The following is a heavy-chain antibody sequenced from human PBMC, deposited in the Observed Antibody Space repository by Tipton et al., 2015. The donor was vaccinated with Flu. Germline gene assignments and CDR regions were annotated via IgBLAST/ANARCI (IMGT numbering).Heavy chain of an antibody. J-gene: IGHJ3*02. V-gene: IGHV4-34*01. CDR3: ARDGTRGWFTQLLSPGAFDI. Sequence: TLSLTCAVYGGSFSGYYWSWIRQPPGKGLEWIGEINHSGSTNYNPSLKSRVTISVDTSKNRFSLKLSSVTAADTAVYYCARDGTRGWFTQLLSPGAFDIWGQGTMVTVSS. D-gene: IGHD2-2*01. CDR2: INHSGST. CDR1: GGSFSGYY.